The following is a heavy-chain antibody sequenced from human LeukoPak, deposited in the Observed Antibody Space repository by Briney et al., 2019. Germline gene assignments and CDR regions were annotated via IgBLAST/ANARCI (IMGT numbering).Heavy chain of an antibody. D-gene: IGHD4-17*01. V-gene: IGHV3-53*01. J-gene: IGHJ4*02. CDR3: AKGMSYGDYSGFDY. CDR2: FYSGGST. Sequence: GGSLRLSCAASGFTVSSNYMSWVRQAPGKGLEWVSVFYSGGSTYYADSVKGRFTISRDNSKNTLYLQMNSLRAEDTAVYYCAKGMSYGDYSGFDYWGQGTLVTVSS. CDR1: GFTVSSNY.